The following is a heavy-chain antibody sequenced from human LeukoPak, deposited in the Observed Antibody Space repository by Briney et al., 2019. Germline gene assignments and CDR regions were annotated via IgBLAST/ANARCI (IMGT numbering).Heavy chain of an antibody. CDR1: GYTFTSYG. CDR3: ARVAGSGSYYRAFDI. CDR2: ISAYNGST. Sequence: ASVKVSCKASGYTFTSYGISWVRQAPGQGLEWMGWISAYNGSTNYAQKLQGRVTMTTDTSTSTAYMELRSLRSDDTAVYYCARVAGSGSYYRAFDIWGQGTMVTVSS. D-gene: IGHD1-26*01. J-gene: IGHJ3*02. V-gene: IGHV1-18*01.